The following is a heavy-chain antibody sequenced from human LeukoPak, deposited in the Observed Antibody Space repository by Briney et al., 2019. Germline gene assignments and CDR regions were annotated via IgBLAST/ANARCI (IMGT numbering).Heavy chain of an antibody. D-gene: IGHD3-22*01. Sequence: QSGGSLRLSCAASGFTFSNYAVTWVRQAPGKGLEWVSGISGSGENTYYADSVKGRFTVSRDNSKNTLYLQLNSLRAEDTAVYYCAKAGWDYDNSGNYYTVDYWGQGTLVTVSS. CDR2: ISGSGENT. V-gene: IGHV3-23*01. J-gene: IGHJ4*02. CDR3: AKAGWDYDNSGNYYTVDY. CDR1: GFTFSNYA.